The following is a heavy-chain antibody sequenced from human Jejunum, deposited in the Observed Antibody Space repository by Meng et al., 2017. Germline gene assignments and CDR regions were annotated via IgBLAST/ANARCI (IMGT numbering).Heavy chain of an antibody. V-gene: IGHV4-59*01. CDR3: ARSKYTYGWEPSDN. CDR1: GGAISDYY. Sequence: SETLSLTCTVSGGAISDYYWSWIRQPPGKGLEWIGYFHYSGSTKYNPSLRSRVTMSGDTSKNQFSLKLTPVTAADTAVYYCARSKYTYGWEPSDNWGQGTLVTVSS. CDR2: FHYSGST. J-gene: IGHJ4*02. D-gene: IGHD3-10*01.